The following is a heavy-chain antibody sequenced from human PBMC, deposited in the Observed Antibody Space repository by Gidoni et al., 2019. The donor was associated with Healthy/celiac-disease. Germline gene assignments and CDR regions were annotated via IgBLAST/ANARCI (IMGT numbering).Heavy chain of an antibody. D-gene: IGHD2-2*01. CDR3: TRGIGFVVPAAYDFYYGMDV. CDR1: GFPFGDFA. V-gene: IGHV3-49*05. J-gene: IGHJ6*02. Sequence: EVQLVESGGGLVKPGRSLRLYCTASGFPFGDFAMSWFRQAPGKGLEWVGFIRSKAYGGTTEYAASVKGRFTISRDDSKSIAYLQMNSLKTEDTAVYYCTRGIGFVVPAAYDFYYGMDVWGQGTTVTVSS. CDR2: IRSKAYGGTT.